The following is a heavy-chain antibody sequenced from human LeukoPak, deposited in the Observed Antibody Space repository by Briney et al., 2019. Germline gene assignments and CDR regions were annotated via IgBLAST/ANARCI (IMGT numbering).Heavy chain of an antibody. D-gene: IGHD6-19*01. CDR2: ISAYNGNT. CDR3: ARVCGVVAVADFDY. J-gene: IGHJ4*02. V-gene: IGHV1-18*01. CDR1: RYTFTSYG. Sequence: ASVKVSCKASRYTFTSYGISWVRPAPGQGLEGMGWISAYNGNTNYAQKLQGRVTMTTDTSTSTAYMELRSLRSDDTAVYYCARVCGVVAVADFDYWGQGTLVTVSS.